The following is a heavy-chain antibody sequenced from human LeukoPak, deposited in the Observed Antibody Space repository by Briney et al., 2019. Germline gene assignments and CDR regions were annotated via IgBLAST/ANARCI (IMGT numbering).Heavy chain of an antibody. D-gene: IGHD2-15*01. CDR1: GYTFTGYY. Sequence: AASVKVSCKASGYTFTGYYMHWVRQAPGQGLEWMGWINPNSGGTNYAQKFQGRVTMTRDTSISTAYMKLSRLRSDDTAVYYCAREGQGYCSGGSCYNRNWFDPWGQGTLVTVSS. V-gene: IGHV1-2*02. CDR3: AREGQGYCSGGSCYNRNWFDP. J-gene: IGHJ5*02. CDR2: INPNSGGT.